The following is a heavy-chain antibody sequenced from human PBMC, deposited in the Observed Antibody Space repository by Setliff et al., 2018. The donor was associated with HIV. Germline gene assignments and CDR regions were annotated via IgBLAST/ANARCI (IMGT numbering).Heavy chain of an antibody. D-gene: IGHD5-12*01. CDR2: ISYRSSYI. CDR1: GFTFITST. J-gene: IGHJ3*02. Sequence: GGSLRLSCAVSGFTFITSTMNWVRQAPGKGLEWISSISYRSSYIYYSDSVKGRFTISRDDAKNSLFLQMNSLRVEDTAVYYCAKGRYGGYDWGTLDIWGQGTMVTVSS. CDR3: AKGRYGGYDWGTLDI. V-gene: IGHV3-21*04.